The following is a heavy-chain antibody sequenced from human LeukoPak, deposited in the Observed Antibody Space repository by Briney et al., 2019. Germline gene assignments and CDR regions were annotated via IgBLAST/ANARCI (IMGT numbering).Heavy chain of an antibody. CDR3: ATLGVLAAAAYDY. CDR2: ITNSGNSK. CDR1: EFTFSSYS. J-gene: IGHJ4*02. V-gene: IGHV3-48*01. D-gene: IGHD6-13*01. Sequence: GGSLRLSCAASEFTFSSYSMNWVRQAPGKGLEWVSYITNSGNSKSYADSVKGRFTISRDNTKNSLYLQMNGLGAEDTAVYYCATLGVLAAAAYDYWGQGTLVTVSS.